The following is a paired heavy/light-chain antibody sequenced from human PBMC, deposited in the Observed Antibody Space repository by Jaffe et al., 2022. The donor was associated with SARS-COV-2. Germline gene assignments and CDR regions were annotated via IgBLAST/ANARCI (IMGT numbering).Light chain of an antibody. Sequence: QSALTQPASVSGSPGQSITISCTGTSSDVGGYDYVSWYQQHPGKAPKLMIYEVSNRPSGVPDRFSGSKSGNTASLTISGLQAEDEADYYCSSYRSTNTKVFGTGTKVTVL. CDR3: SSYRSTNTKV. CDR1: SSDVGGYDY. CDR2: EVS. J-gene: IGLJ1*01. V-gene: IGLV2-14*01.
Heavy chain of an antibody. CDR2: IYSSGST. D-gene: IGHD3-9*01. J-gene: IGHJ4*02. CDR3: VRDVDWGSGGYYFDY. CDR1: GGSISTYY. Sequence: QVQLQESGPGLVKPSETLSLTCTVSGGSISTYYWSWIRQPAGKGLEWIGRIYSSGSTNYNPSLKSRVTMSIDTSKNHFSLKLSSVTAADTAVYYCVRDVDWGSGGYYFDYWGQGTLVTVSS. V-gene: IGHV4-4*07.